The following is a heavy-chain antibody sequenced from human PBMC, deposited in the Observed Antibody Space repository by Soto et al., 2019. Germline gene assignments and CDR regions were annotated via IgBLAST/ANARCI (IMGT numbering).Heavy chain of an antibody. CDR3: ARLASLITYALDV. J-gene: IGHJ6*02. Sequence: QVQLQASGPGLVKPSQTLSLTCIVSGGSINSAGYYWSWVRQHPGTSLECIGNIYYTGRTYYTPSLNGPLCLEVDTSTTRLSPPPPSLTPADTVVYFGARLASLITYALDVGGLGNALSVPS. V-gene: IGHV4-31*01. CDR1: GGSINSAGYY. CDR2: IYYTGRT. D-gene: IGHD3-16*01.